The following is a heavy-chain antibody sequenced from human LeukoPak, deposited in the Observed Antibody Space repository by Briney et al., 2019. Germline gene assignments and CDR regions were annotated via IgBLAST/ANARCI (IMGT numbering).Heavy chain of an antibody. J-gene: IGHJ4*02. CDR2: ISTHNGKT. D-gene: IGHD5-12*01. CDR3: ARDVGTTHFDF. V-gene: IGHV1-18*03. CDR1: GYPFSTYG. Sequence: GASVKVSCKASGYPFSTYGISWVRQAPGQGLQWMAWISTHNGKTDYAQNFQDRVTVTRDTSTSTVYMELRSLRSDDMAVYFCARDVGTTHFDFWGQGTLVTVFS.